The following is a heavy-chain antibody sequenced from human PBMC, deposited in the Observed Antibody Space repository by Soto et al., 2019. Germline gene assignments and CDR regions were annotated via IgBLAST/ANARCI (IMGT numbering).Heavy chain of an antibody. CDR1: GFICSDYD. D-gene: IGHD1-1*01. CDR2: ILVSGST. CDR3: AKATATVGGAFEX. Sequence: GGSLRLSCAVSGFICSDYDMSWVRQAPGKGLEWVSTILVSGSTHYEDSVRGRFTISRETSKNTVYLQMKSLTPGDTAVYYCAKATATVGGAFEXYGQGTKVTVS. V-gene: IGHV3-23*01. J-gene: IGHJ3*02.